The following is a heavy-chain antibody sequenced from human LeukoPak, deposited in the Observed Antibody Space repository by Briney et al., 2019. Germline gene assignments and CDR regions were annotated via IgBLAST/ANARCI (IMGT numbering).Heavy chain of an antibody. CDR2: IYYSGST. D-gene: IGHD6-13*01. CDR1: GGSIGSYY. CDR3: GSSSWYGVFDY. J-gene: IGHJ4*02. V-gene: IGHV4-59*01. Sequence: SETLSLTCTVSGGSIGSYYWSWIRQPPGKGLEWIGYIYYSGSTNYNPSLKSRVTISVDTSKNQFSLKLSSVTAADTAVYYCGSSSWYGVFDYWGQGTLVTVSS.